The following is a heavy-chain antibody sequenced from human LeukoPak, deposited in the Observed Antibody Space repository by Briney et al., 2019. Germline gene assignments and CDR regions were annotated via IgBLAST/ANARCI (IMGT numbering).Heavy chain of an antibody. V-gene: IGHV3-21*01. CDR1: GLTFSSYS. J-gene: IGHJ4*02. Sequence: GGSLRLSCAASGLTFSSYSVNWVRQAPGKGLEWVSSISSSSSYIYYADSVKGRFTISRDNAKNSLYLQMNSLRAEDTAVYYCARDRRDGYNDYWGQGTLVTVSS. D-gene: IGHD5-24*01. CDR3: ARDRRDGYNDY. CDR2: ISSSSSYI.